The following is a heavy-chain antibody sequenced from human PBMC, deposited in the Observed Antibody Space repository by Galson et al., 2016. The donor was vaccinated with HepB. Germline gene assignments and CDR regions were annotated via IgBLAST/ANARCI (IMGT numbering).Heavy chain of an antibody. V-gene: IGHV3-7*03. Sequence: FLRLSCAASGFTVSAYWMTWVRQAPGKGLEWVANINRDGSVEHYVDSLRGRFTISRDNAENSLYLQMNSLRPEDTAIYYCARDSSPPGDNYLDAFDIWGQGTMVTVSS. CDR2: INRDGSVE. CDR1: GFTVSAYW. CDR3: ARDSSPPGDNYLDAFDI. J-gene: IGHJ3*02. D-gene: IGHD4-11*01.